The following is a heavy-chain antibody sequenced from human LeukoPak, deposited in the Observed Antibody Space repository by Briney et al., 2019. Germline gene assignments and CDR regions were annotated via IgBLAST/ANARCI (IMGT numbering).Heavy chain of an antibody. V-gene: IGHV1-46*01. J-gene: IGHJ5*02. Sequence: ASVKVPCKASGYTFSNYCMHWVRQAPGQGLEWMGLINPSGTTTYAQNFQGRVTMTRDTSTSTVYMELSSLRSDDAAVYYCAKCSETGTTRWFDPWGQGTLVTISS. CDR1: GYTFSNYC. D-gene: IGHD1-7*01. CDR2: INPSGTT. CDR3: AKCSETGTTRWFDP.